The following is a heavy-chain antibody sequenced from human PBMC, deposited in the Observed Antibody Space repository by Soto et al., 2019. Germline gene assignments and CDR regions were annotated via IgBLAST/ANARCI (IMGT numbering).Heavy chain of an antibody. D-gene: IGHD3-22*01. CDR1: GYTFTIYG. CDR2: LSAYNGNT. Sequence: AASVKVSCNASGYTFTIYGISWVRQAPGQGLEWMGWLSAYNGNTNYAQKLQGRVTMTTDTSTSTAYMELRSLRSDDTAVYYCAGDQASIVVVITRPALDYWGQGTLVTVSS. V-gene: IGHV1-18*04. CDR3: AGDQASIVVVITRPALDY. J-gene: IGHJ4*02.